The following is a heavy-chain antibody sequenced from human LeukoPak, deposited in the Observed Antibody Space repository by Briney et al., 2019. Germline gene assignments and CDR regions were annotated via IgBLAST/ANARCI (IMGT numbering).Heavy chain of an antibody. J-gene: IGHJ3*02. D-gene: IGHD3-22*01. V-gene: IGHV4-39*07. CDR1: GDSISTSSYY. CDR3: AREGSITMIVVVIGAFDI. CDR2: IYYSGST. Sequence: SETLSLTCSVSGDSISTSSYYWGWIRQPPGKGLEWIGTIYYSGSTYYNPSLKSRVTISVDTSKNQFSLKLSSVTAADTAVYYCAREGSITMIVVVIGAFDIWGQGTMVTVSS.